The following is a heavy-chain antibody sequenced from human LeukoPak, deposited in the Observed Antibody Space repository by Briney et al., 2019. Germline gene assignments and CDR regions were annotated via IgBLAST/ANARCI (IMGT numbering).Heavy chain of an antibody. J-gene: IGHJ5*02. Sequence: SETLSLTCAVYGGFFSGYYWSWIRQPPGKGLEWIGEINHSGSTNYNPSLKSRVTISVDTSKKQFSLKLSSVTAADTAVYYCARDASIGWFDPWGQGTLVTVSS. CDR3: ARDASIGWFDP. D-gene: IGHD6-6*01. CDR1: GGFFSGYY. CDR2: INHSGST. V-gene: IGHV4-34*01.